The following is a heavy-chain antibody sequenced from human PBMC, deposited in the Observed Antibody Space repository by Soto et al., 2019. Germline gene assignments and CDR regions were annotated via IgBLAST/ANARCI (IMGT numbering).Heavy chain of an antibody. Sequence: SETLSLTCTVSGGSISSYYWSWIRQPPGKGLEWIGYIYYSGSTNYNPSLKSRVNISEDTSKNQFTLKLRSVTAAYTSVYYCARHYSGYDYGPFDYWGQGTLVTVSS. CDR1: GGSISSYY. CDR2: IYYSGST. V-gene: IGHV4-59*08. J-gene: IGHJ4*02. CDR3: ARHYSGYDYGPFDY. D-gene: IGHD5-12*01.